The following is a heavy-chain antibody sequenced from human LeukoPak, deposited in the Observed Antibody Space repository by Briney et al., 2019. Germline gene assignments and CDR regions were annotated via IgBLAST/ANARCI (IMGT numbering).Heavy chain of an antibody. CDR2: IKHDGSED. CDR1: GFTFSNYW. V-gene: IGHV3-7*03. CDR3: AKSSGSSRTGFFDY. J-gene: IGHJ4*02. Sequence: GGSLRLSCAASGFTFSNYWMTWVRQAPGKGLEWVANIKHDGSEDYYLDSVKGRFTISRDNSKNSLYLQMNSLRTEDTALYYCAKSSGSSRTGFFDYWGQGTLVTVSS. D-gene: IGHD1-26*01.